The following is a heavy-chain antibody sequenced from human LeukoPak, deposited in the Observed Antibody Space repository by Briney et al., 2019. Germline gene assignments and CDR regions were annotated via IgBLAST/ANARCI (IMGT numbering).Heavy chain of an antibody. CDR2: ISSSSSYI. Sequence: GGSLRLSCAASGFTFSSYSMNWVRQAPGKGLEWVSSISSSSSYIYCADSVKGRFTISRDNAMNSLYLQMNSLRAEDTAVYYCARVYQLLPDWGQGTLVTVSS. CDR1: GFTFSSYS. V-gene: IGHV3-21*01. J-gene: IGHJ4*02. CDR3: ARVYQLLPD. D-gene: IGHD2-2*01.